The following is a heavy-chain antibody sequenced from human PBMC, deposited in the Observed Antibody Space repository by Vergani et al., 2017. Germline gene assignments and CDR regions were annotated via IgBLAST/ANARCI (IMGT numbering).Heavy chain of an antibody. Sequence: EVQLVESGGGLIQPGGSLRLSCAASGFTFSSYSMNWVRQAPGKGLEWVSYISSSSGTIYFADSVKGRFTISRDNAKNSLYLQMNSLRAEDTAVYYCAKARDPNCKGGNCYSYYYGLDLWGQGTTVTVSS. CDR2: ISSSSGTI. CDR3: AKARDPNCKGGNCYSYYYGLDL. D-gene: IGHD2-21*01. V-gene: IGHV3-48*01. CDR1: GFTFSSYS. J-gene: IGHJ6*02.